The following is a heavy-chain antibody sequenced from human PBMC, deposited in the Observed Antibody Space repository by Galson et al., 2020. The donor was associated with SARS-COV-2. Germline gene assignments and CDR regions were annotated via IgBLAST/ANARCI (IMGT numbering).Heavy chain of an antibody. D-gene: IGHD3-10*01. CDR1: GFSLSDTGVG. V-gene: IGHV2-5*02. Sequence: KMSGPTLVKPTQTLTLTCSFSGFSLSDTGVGVGWIRQPTGQALEWLALIYWDDDKRYRPSLKSRLTVTKDTSKNQVVLTMANMDPVDTGTYYCAHKPPGGPVADAFDVWGRGTLVTVSS. CDR2: IYWDDDK. CDR3: AHKPPGGPVADAFDV. J-gene: IGHJ3*01.